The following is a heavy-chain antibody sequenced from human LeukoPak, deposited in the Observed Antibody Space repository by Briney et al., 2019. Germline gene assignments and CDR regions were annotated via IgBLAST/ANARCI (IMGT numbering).Heavy chain of an antibody. V-gene: IGHV3-7*01. J-gene: IGHJ4*02. CDR1: LGSHW. Sequence: PGGSLRLSCVGALGSHWMGWVRQAPGKGLEWVANIKEDGSQKYMDSVKGRFTISRDNAKSSLFLQMNNLRVEDTAVYYCTRDQTWGQGTLVTVSS. CDR3: TRDQT. CDR2: IKEDGSQK.